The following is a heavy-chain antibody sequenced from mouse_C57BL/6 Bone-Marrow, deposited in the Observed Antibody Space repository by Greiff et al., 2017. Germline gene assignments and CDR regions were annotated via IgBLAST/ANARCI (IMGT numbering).Heavy chain of an antibody. CDR3: ARDANYYGSSYHYFDY. Sequence: QVQLQQSGAELARPGASVKMSCKASGYTFTSYTMHWVKQRPGQGLEWIGYINPSSGYTKYNQKFKDKATLTADKSSSTAYMQLSSLTSEDSAVYYCARDANYYGSSYHYFDYWGKGTTLTVSS. V-gene: IGHV1-4*01. D-gene: IGHD1-1*01. CDR1: GYTFTSYT. J-gene: IGHJ2*01. CDR2: INPSSGYT.